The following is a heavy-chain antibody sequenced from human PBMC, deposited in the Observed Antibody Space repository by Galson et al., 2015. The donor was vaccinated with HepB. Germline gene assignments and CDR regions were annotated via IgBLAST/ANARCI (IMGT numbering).Heavy chain of an antibody. CDR1: GGTFSSYT. D-gene: IGHD1-14*01. CDR3: ARGVGSPTAGHGYFDY. V-gene: IGHV1-69*02. Sequence: SVKVSCKASGGTFSSYTISWVRQAPGQGLEWMGRIIPILGIANYAQKFQGRVTITADKSTSTAYMELSSLRSEDTAVYYCARGVGSPTAGHGYFDYWGQGTLVTVSS. J-gene: IGHJ4*02. CDR2: IIPILGIA.